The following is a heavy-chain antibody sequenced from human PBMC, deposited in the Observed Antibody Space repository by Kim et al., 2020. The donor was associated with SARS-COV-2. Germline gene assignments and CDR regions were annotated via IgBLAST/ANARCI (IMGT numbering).Heavy chain of an antibody. CDR2: IYWDDDK. D-gene: IGHD3-22*01. CDR1: GFSLSTSGVG. J-gene: IGHJ4*02. CDR3: AHGRIRRGTMIVVAAVSFDY. V-gene: IGHV2-5*02. Sequence: SGPTLVNPTQTLTLTCTFSGFSLSTSGVGVGWIRQPPGKALEWLALIYWDDDKRYSPSLKSRLTITKDTSKNQVVLTMTNMDPVDTATYYCAHGRIRRGTMIVVAAVSFDYGGQGTLVTVYS.